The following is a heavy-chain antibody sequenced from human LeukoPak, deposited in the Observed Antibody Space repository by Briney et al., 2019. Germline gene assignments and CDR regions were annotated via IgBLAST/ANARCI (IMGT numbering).Heavy chain of an antibody. V-gene: IGHV4-4*02. CDR1: GGPISSSNW. Sequence: SGTLSLTCAVSGGPISSSNWWSWVRQPPGKGLEWIGEIYHSGSTNYNPSLKSRVTISVDKSKNQFSLKLSSVTAADTAVYYCARGGRYCSGGSCYHVAFDIWGQGTMVTVSS. D-gene: IGHD2-15*01. CDR3: ARGGRYCSGGSCYHVAFDI. J-gene: IGHJ3*02. CDR2: IYHSGST.